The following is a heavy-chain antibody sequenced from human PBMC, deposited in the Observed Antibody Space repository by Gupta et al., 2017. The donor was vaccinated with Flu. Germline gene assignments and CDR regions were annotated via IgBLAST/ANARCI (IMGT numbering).Heavy chain of an antibody. CDR2: ISSSSSYI. CDR3: ARESPFNGMDG. Sequence: EVQLVESGGGLVKPGGSLRLSCPASGSPFSSYSIHWVRRAPGKGLAWVSSISSSSSYIYYADSVKGRFTSSRDNAKNSLYLQMNSLRAEDTAGYYCARESPFNGMDGWGQGTTVTVSS. V-gene: IGHV3-21*01. J-gene: IGHJ6*02. D-gene: IGHD3-16*01. CDR1: GSPFSSYS.